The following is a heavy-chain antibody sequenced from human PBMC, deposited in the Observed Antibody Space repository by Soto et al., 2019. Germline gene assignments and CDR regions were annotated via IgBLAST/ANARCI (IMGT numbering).Heavy chain of an antibody. Sequence: GESQKSSCKGSGYNFTSYWIGWVRQKHGKGLEWMGIIYPGDSDTRYSPSFQGQVTISADKSISTAYLQWSSLKASDTAMYYCARPSPRGSSGWLSHFDYWGQGTLVTVSS. D-gene: IGHD3-22*01. CDR1: GYNFTSYW. J-gene: IGHJ4*02. CDR3: ARPSPRGSSGWLSHFDY. CDR2: IYPGDSDT. V-gene: IGHV5-51*01.